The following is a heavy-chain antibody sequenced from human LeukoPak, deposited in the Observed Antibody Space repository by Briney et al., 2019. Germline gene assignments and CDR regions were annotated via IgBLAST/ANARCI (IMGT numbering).Heavy chain of an antibody. J-gene: IGHJ6*02. CDR2: ISGSGSDL. Sequence: GGSLRLSCVACGFSFSDYYMSWIRQAPGRGLEWISYISGSGSDLYYADSVKGRFTISRDNANNSLYLQMSSLRAEDTAVYYCARSIGYYYTMDVWGQGTTVTVSS. CDR3: ARSIGYYYTMDV. D-gene: IGHD3-22*01. V-gene: IGHV3-11*01. CDR1: GFSFSDYY.